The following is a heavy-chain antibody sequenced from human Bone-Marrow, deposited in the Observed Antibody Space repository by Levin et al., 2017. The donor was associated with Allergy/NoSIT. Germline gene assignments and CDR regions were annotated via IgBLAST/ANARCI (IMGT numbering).Heavy chain of an antibody. CDR2: IKSKTDGGTT. J-gene: IGHJ4*02. CDR1: GFTFSNAW. V-gene: IGHV3-15*07. Sequence: GGSLRLSCAASGFTFSNAWMNWVRQAPGKGLEWVGRIKSKTDGGTTDYAAPVKGRFTISRDDSKNTLYLQMNSLKTEDTAVYYCTTVYPGPGDDSSGYYSSNNIFDYWGQGTLVTVSS. CDR3: TTVYPGPGDDSSGYYSSNNIFDY. D-gene: IGHD3-22*01.